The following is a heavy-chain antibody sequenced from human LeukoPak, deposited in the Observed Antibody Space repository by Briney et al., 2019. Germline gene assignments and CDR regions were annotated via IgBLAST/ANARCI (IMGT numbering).Heavy chain of an antibody. CDR2: ISESGGST. Sequence: GGSLRLSCAASGFTFSSYWMSWVRQAPGKGLEWVSSISESGGSTFYADSVKGRFTISRDNSKNTLYLQLNSLRAEDTAEYYCAKGSATGYFDYWGQGTLVTVST. J-gene: IGHJ4*02. V-gene: IGHV3-23*01. CDR3: AKGSATGYFDY. CDR1: GFTFSSYW. D-gene: IGHD3-10*01.